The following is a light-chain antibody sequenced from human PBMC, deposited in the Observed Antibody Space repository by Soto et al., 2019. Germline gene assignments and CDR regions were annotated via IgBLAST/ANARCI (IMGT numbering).Light chain of an antibody. J-gene: IGKJ1*01. CDR2: STS. V-gene: IGKV3-20*01. CDR3: QQYVTTPRT. Sequence: EMVLTQSPGILYLSPVAIATLSCRASQTVAYTSLAWYQQRPGQAPRLLIYSTSTRATGTPDRFIGSGSGKAFTLTISRLEPEDFAVYYCQQYVTTPRTFGEGTKVE. CDR1: QTVAYTS.